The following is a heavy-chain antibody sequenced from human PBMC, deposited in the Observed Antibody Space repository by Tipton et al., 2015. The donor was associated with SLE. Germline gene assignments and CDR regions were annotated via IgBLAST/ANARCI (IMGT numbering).Heavy chain of an antibody. D-gene: IGHD1-14*01. CDR3: AGAHHSYWSFDL. CDR1: GGSISSYY. CDR2: IYYSGST. V-gene: IGHV4-59*07. J-gene: IGHJ2*01. Sequence: TLSLTCTVSGGSISSYYWSWIRQPPGKGLEWIGYIYYSGSTNYNPSLKSRVTISVDTSKNQFSLKLSSVTAADTAVYYCAGAHHSYWSFDLWGRGTLVPVSS.